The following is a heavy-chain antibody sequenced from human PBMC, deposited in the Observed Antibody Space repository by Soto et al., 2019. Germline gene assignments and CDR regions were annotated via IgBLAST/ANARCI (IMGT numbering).Heavy chain of an antibody. CDR3: ARGVGYAGVDY. Sequence: QVQLQQWGAGLLKPSETLSLTCAVYGGSFSAYYWSWIRQPPGKGLEWIGEINHSGSTTYNPSLKTRTTISVDRSKNPFSLKLGSVTAADTALYYCARGVGYAGVDYWGQGTLVTVSS. CDR1: GGSFSAYY. D-gene: IGHD5-12*01. V-gene: IGHV4-34*01. CDR2: INHSGST. J-gene: IGHJ4*02.